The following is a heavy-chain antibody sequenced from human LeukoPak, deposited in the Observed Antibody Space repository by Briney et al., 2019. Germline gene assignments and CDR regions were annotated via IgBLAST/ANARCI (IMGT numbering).Heavy chain of an antibody. CDR1: GFDFSNYW. J-gene: IGHJ4*02. Sequence: GGSLRLSCAASGFDFSNYWMYWVRQAPGKGLEWVAVISQDGSKRHYGDSVKGRFTISRDNSRNTLYLEINSLRAGDTAVYYCVREPGPGYFDYWGRGTLVTVSS. D-gene: IGHD6-13*01. CDR3: VREPGPGYFDY. V-gene: IGHV3-30*03. CDR2: ISQDGSKR.